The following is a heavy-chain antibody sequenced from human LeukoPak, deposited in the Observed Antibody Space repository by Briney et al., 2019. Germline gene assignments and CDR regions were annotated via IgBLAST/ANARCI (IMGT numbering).Heavy chain of an antibody. CDR2: ISSSSSYI. CDR1: GFTFSSYS. CDR3: ARAGGYCTNGVCD. V-gene: IGHV3-21*01. D-gene: IGHD2-8*01. J-gene: IGHJ4*02. Sequence: GGSLRLSCAASGFTFSSYSMNWVRQAPGKGLEWVSSISSSSSYIYYADSVKGRFTISRDNAKNSLYLQMNSLRAEDTAVYYCARAGGYCTNGVCDWGQGTLVTVSS.